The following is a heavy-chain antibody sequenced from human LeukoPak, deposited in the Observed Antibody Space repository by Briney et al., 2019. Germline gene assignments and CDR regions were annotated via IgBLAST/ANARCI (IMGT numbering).Heavy chain of an antibody. CDR3: ARSNVGSGWFPFDY. CDR2: IYYSGST. V-gene: IGHV4-59*01. J-gene: IGHJ4*02. Sequence: PSETLSLTCTVSGGSISSYYWSWIRQPPGKGLEWIGYIYYSGSTNYNPSLKSRVTISVDTSKNQFSLKLSSVTAADTAVYYCARSNVGSGWFPFDYWGQGTLVTVYS. CDR1: GGSISSYY. D-gene: IGHD6-19*01.